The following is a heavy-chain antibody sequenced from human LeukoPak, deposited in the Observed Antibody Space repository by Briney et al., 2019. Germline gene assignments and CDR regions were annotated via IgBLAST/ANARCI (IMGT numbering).Heavy chain of an antibody. CDR1: GGSISSYY. D-gene: IGHD1-1*01. CDR3: AITTGTGFDY. J-gene: IGHJ4*02. Sequence: SETLSLTCTVSGGSISSYYWSWIRQPPGKGLEWIGYIYYSGSTNYNPSLKSRVTILVDTSKNQFSLKLSSVTAADTAVYYCAITTGTGFDYWGQGTLVTVSS. CDR2: IYYSGST. V-gene: IGHV4-59*01.